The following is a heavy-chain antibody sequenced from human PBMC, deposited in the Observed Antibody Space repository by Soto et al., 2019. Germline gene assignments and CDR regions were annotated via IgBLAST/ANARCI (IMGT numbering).Heavy chain of an antibody. V-gene: IGHV2-5*02. D-gene: IGHD2-21*02. Sequence: QITLKESGPTLVKPTQTLTLTCTFSGFSLSTGGMGVGWIRQPPGKALEWLALIYWDGDRRYRPSLMSRLTIAKDTSKNQVVLTMTNMDPVDTATYYCVHSRCGGDFLQSYSSHYYYGMDIWGQGTTVTVSS. CDR3: VHSRCGGDFLQSYSSHYYYGMDI. CDR1: GFSLSTGGMG. J-gene: IGHJ6*02. CDR2: IYWDGDR.